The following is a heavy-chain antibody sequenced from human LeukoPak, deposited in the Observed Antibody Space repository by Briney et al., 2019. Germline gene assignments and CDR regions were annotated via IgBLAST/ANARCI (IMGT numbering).Heavy chain of an antibody. CDR1: GFTFSSYS. J-gene: IGHJ4*02. V-gene: IGHV3-21*01. Sequence: GGSLRLSCAASGFTFSSYSMNWIRQAPGKGLEWVSSISSSTSYIYYADSVKGRFTISKDNAKNSLYLQMNSLRAEDTAVYYCARVDDSSGYYFLDYWGQGTLVTVSS. CDR2: ISSSTSYI. CDR3: ARVDDSSGYYFLDY. D-gene: IGHD3-22*01.